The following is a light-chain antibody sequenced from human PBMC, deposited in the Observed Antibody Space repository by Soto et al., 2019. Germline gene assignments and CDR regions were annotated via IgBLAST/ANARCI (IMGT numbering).Light chain of an antibody. Sequence: EIVLTQSPASLSLSPGERATLCCRASQSVSNYFAWYQQNPGQAPRLLIYDASNRATGIPARLSGSGSGTDFTLTISSIEPEDFAVYYCQQRSNWITFGQGTRLEIK. CDR3: QQRSNWIT. CDR1: QSVSNY. J-gene: IGKJ5*01. CDR2: DAS. V-gene: IGKV3-11*01.